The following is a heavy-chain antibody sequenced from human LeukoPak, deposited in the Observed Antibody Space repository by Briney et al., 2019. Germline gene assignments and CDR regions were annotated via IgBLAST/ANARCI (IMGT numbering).Heavy chain of an antibody. CDR3: ARDRGRAPFDP. CDR2: ISANNGNT. J-gene: IGHJ5*02. V-gene: IGHV1-18*01. Sequence: GESLKVSCKASGYTFTNYGSSWVRQAPGQGLEWMGWISANNGNTNYAQKLQGRVTMTTDTSTSTAYMELRSLRSDDTAVYYCARDRGRAPFDPWGQGTLVTVSS. CDR1: GYTFTNYG. D-gene: IGHD3-10*01.